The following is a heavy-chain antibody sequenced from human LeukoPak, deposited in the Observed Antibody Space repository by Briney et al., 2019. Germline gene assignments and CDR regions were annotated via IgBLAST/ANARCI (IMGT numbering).Heavy chain of an antibody. CDR1: GFTFSSYW. CDR2: IRPDGHNK. CDR3: AKEGAASWDVDV. J-gene: IGHJ6*04. V-gene: IGHV3-30*02. Sequence: GGSLRLSCAASGFTFSSYWMSWVRQAPGKGLEWVAFIRPDGHNKYYADSVKGRFMISRDNSKNPVDLQMNSLRGDDTAMYYCAKEGAASWDVDVWGKGTTVTVSS. D-gene: IGHD3-3*02.